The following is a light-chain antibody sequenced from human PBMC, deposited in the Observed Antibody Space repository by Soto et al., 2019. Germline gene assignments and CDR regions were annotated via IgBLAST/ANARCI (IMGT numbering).Light chain of an antibody. V-gene: IGLV2-14*03. CDR2: EVR. J-gene: IGLJ1*01. CDR3: SSYTTSSTPV. Sequence: QSVLTQPASVSGSPGQSITISCTGTSSDVGAYDFVSWYQQHPDKAPKLMIYEVRNRPSGVSNRFSGSKSVNTATLTISGLQAEDEADYYCSSYTTSSTPVFGTGPKVTVL. CDR1: SSDVGAYDF.